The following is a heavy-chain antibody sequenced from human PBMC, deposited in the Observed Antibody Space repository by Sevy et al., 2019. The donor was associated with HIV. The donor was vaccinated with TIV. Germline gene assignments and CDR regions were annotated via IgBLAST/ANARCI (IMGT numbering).Heavy chain of an antibody. CDR3: AREGDEVHYYYYGMDV. J-gene: IGHJ6*02. CDR2: ISSSSSYI. Sequence: GGSLRLSCAASGFTFSSYSMNWVRQAPGKGLEWVSSISSSSSYIYYADSVKGRFTISRDNAKNSRYLQMNSLRAEDTAVYYCAREGDEVHYYYYGMDVWGQGTTVTVSS. V-gene: IGHV3-21*01. CDR1: GFTFSSYS.